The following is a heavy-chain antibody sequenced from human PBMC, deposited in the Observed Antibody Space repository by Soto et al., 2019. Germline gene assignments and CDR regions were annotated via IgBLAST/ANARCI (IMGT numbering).Heavy chain of an antibody. CDR3: AREVSGTSFDY. CDR1: GFIVSDNY. J-gene: IGHJ4*02. Sequence: QSGGSLRLSCAASGFIVSDNYINWVRQAPGKGLEWVSVTYTGGYTYYADSVEGRFTISRDNSKNTLYLQMNSLRAEDTAVYYCAREVSGTSFDYWGQGTLVTVSS. V-gene: IGHV3-53*01. CDR2: TYTGGYT. D-gene: IGHD1-7*01.